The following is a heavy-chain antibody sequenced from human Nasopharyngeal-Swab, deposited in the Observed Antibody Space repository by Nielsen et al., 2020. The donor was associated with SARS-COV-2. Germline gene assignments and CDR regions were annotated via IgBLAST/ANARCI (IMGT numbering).Heavy chain of an antibody. D-gene: IGHD6-13*01. CDR3: VHAGDSSSVRFDP. V-gene: IGHV2-5*04. CDR2: IYWHDER. CDR1: GFSLSTTGVG. Sequence: SGPTLVKPPQTLTLTCSFSGFSLSTTGVGVAWIRQPPGKALEWLALIYWHDERRYRPTLKSRLTISKDTSKNQVVLTMTNMDPVDTGTYYCVHAGDSSSVRFDPWGQGTLVTVSS. J-gene: IGHJ5*02.